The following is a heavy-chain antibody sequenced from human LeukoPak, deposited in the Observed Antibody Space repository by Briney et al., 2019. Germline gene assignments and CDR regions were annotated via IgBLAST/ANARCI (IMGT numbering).Heavy chain of an antibody. D-gene: IGHD2-2*01. CDR3: ARRLTQYDCFDP. Sequence: SETLSLTCTVSGGSISTYYWSWIRQPPGKGLEWIGYIYYSGSTNYNPSLKSRVTISVDTSKNQFSLHLNSVTPEDTAVYYCARRLTQYDCFDPWGQGILVTVSS. J-gene: IGHJ5*02. V-gene: IGHV4-59*12. CDR2: IYYSGST. CDR1: GGSISTYY.